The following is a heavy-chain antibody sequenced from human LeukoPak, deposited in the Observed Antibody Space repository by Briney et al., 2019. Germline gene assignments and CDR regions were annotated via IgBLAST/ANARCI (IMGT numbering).Heavy chain of an antibody. Sequence: GGSLRLSCAASGFTFSDYAMTWVRQAPGKGLEWVATISGSGVMTYYADSVKGRFTVSGDNSKNTVYLQMNSLRAEDTAVYYCAKGGSYRSQPYFDYWGQGTPVTVSS. CDR2: ISGSGVMT. CDR1: GFTFSDYA. CDR3: AKGGSYRSQPYFDY. D-gene: IGHD3-16*02. J-gene: IGHJ4*02. V-gene: IGHV3-23*01.